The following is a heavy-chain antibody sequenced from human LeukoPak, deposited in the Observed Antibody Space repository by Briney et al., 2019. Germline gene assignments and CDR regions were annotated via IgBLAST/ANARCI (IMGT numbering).Heavy chain of an antibody. D-gene: IGHD3-3*01. CDR3: ARDFYDFWSGYYYNWFDP. Sequence: SETLSLTCAVYGGSFSGYYWSWIRQPPGKGLEWIGEINHSGSTNYNPSLKSRVTISVDTSKNQFSLKLSSVTAADTAVYYCARDFYDFWSGYYYNWFDPWGQGTLVTVSS. J-gene: IGHJ5*02. CDR1: GGSFSGYY. V-gene: IGHV4-34*01. CDR2: INHSGST.